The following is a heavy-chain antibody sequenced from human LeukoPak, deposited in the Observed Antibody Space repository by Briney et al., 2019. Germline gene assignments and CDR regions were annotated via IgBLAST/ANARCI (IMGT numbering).Heavy chain of an antibody. CDR2: IWSYGHNR. V-gene: IGHV3-30*02. J-gene: IGHJ6*03. D-gene: IGHD2-8*02. Sequence: GGSLRLSCAASGFTFRNYGMHCVRQATGKGLEWVSFIWSYGHNRFYADSVKGRFTISRDNSKNMLYLQMDALRAEDTALYFCAKDPGASVSGFHMDVWGKGTTVIVSS. CDR3: AKDPGASVSGFHMDV. CDR1: GFTFRNYG.